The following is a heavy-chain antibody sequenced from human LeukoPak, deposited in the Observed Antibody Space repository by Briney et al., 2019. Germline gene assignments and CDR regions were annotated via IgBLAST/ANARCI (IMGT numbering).Heavy chain of an antibody. V-gene: IGHV4-38-2*01. Sequence: SETLSLTCAVSGYSISSASYWGWIRQPPGKGLEWIGNIYHSGSPYYDPSLKSRVTISVDTSKNQFSLKLSPVTAADTAVHYCARPISSQGYFGVVIDWGQGTLVTVSS. D-gene: IGHD3-3*01. J-gene: IGHJ4*02. CDR1: GYSISSASY. CDR3: ARPISSQGYFGVVID. CDR2: IYHSGSP.